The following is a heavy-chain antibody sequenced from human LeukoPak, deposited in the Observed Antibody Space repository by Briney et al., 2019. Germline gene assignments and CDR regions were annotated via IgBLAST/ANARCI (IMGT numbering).Heavy chain of an antibody. CDR3: ARASATVWFGELSFDY. D-gene: IGHD3-10*01. CDR1: GFTFRSYS. Sequence: GGSLRLSCAASGFTFRSYSMNWVRQAPGKGLEWVSSISSSSSYIYYADSVKGRFTISRDNAKNSLYLQMNSLRAEDTAVYYCARASATVWFGELSFDYWGQGTLVTVSS. J-gene: IGHJ4*02. V-gene: IGHV3-21*01. CDR2: ISSSSSYI.